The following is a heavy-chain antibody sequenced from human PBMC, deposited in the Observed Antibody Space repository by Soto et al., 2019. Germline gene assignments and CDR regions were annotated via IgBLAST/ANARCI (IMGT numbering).Heavy chain of an antibody. Sequence: QVQLVQSGAEVKKPGASVKVSCKASGYTFTSYGISWVRQAPGQGLEWMGWISAYNGNTNYAQKLQGRVTMTTDTSTSTAYMELRSLRSDDTAVYYWARSHCSGGSCYSDYYYYNSYMDVWGKGTTVTVSS. D-gene: IGHD2-15*01. CDR3: ARSHCSGGSCYSDYYYYNSYMDV. J-gene: IGHJ6*03. V-gene: IGHV1-18*01. CDR2: ISAYNGNT. CDR1: GYTFTSYG.